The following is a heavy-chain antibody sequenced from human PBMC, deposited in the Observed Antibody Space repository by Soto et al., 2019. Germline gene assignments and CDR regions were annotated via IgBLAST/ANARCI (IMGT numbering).Heavy chain of an antibody. D-gene: IGHD3-3*02. CDR2: INAGSGNT. Sequence: QAQLVQSGAEMKKPGASVKVSCKAAGYTFSAYTMNWVRQAPGQSLEWMGWINAGSGNTKYSQNFQSRVSITRDTSASTVYMELTGLKSEDTAVYYCARDTETLGPRANDALDIWGQGTMVTVSS. CDR1: GYTFSAYT. V-gene: IGHV1-3*01. CDR3: ARDTETLGPRANDALDI. J-gene: IGHJ3*02.